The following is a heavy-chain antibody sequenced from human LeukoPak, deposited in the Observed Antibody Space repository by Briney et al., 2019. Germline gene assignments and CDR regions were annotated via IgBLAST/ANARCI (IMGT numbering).Heavy chain of an antibody. V-gene: IGHV1-58*01. D-gene: IGHD3-22*01. CDR1: GFTFTSSA. J-gene: IGHJ5*02. Sequence: GTSVKVSCKASGFTFTSSAVQWVRQARGQRLEWIGWIVVGSGNTNYAQKFQERVTITRDMSTSTAYMELSRLRSDDTAVYYCARAPTQYYYDSSGYRFDPWGQGTLVTVSS. CDR3: ARAPTQYYYDSSGYRFDP. CDR2: IVVGSGNT.